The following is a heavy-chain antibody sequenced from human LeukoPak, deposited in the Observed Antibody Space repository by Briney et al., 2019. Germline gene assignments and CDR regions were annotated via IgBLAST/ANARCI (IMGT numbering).Heavy chain of an antibody. Sequence: GVSLRLSCIASGFSFSGHWMHWARQLPGKGLVWVSRISPTGSTTSYADSVKGRFTVSRDNAKNTLYLQVNNLRAEDTAVYYCARGPNSNWSGLDFWGQGTLLTVSS. J-gene: IGHJ4*02. CDR1: GFSFSGHW. V-gene: IGHV3-74*01. CDR3: ARGPNSNWSGLDF. CDR2: ISPTGSTT. D-gene: IGHD6-6*01.